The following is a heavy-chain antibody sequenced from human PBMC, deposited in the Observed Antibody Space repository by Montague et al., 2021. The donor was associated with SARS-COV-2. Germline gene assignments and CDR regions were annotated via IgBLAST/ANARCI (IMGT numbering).Heavy chain of an antibody. J-gene: IGHJ6*02. D-gene: IGHD2-8*01. CDR3: ARTSQYCTLTNCYLPNAMDV. CDR1: GYSITHAYY. Sequence: SETLSLTCTVSGYSITHAYYWGWIRQPPGKGREWIGKIWHGGSTYYNTSLKSRVTISVDTSNNQFSLKLTSVTAADTAVYYYARTSQYCTLTNCYLPNAMDVWGQGTTVPVSS. CDR2: IWHGGST. V-gene: IGHV4-38-2*02.